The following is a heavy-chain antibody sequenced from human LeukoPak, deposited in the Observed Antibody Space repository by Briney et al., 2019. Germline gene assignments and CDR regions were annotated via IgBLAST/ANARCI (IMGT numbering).Heavy chain of an antibody. D-gene: IGHD3-10*01. J-gene: IGHJ4*02. CDR1: GGSISSGSYY. V-gene: IGHV4-61*02. Sequence: PSETLSLTCTVSGGSISSGSYYWRWIRQPAGKGLEWIGRIYTSGSTNYNPSLKSRVTISVDTSKNQFSLKLSSVTAADTAVYYCARGSGSYYLYYFDYWGQGTLVTVSS. CDR2: IYTSGST. CDR3: ARGSGSYYLYYFDY.